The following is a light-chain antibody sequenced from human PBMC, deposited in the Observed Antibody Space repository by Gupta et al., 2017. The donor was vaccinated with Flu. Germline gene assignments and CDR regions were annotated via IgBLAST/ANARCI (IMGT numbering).Light chain of an antibody. J-gene: IGKJ1*01. CDR2: AAS. V-gene: IGKV1-39*01. CDR1: EGVGNY. Sequence: PSALSASVGDRVTITCRASEGVGNYLNWYQLTPGKPPKLLIHAASNLQSGVPSRFSGSRSGTDFTLTISSLQPEDFAIYYCQQSYITPRTFGPGTKVEIK. CDR3: QQSYITPRT.